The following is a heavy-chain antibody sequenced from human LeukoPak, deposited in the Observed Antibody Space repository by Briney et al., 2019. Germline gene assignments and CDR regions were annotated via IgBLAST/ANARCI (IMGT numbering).Heavy chain of an antibody. CDR1: GGSISSYY. J-gene: IGHJ3*02. V-gene: IGHV4-59*01. CDR2: IYYSGST. CDR3: ASRARYYYDSSGAFDI. Sequence: TSETLSLTCTVSGGSISSYYWSWIRQPPWKGLEWIGYIYYSGSTNYNPSLKSRVTISVDTSKNQFSLKLSSVTAADTAVYYCASRARYYYDSSGAFDIWGQGTMVTVSS. D-gene: IGHD3-22*01.